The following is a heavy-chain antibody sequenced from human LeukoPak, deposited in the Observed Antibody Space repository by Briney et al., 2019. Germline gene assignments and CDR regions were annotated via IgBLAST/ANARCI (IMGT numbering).Heavy chain of an antibody. CDR3: SSASWELRWFDP. CDR1: GFTFSSYE. Sequence: GGSLRLSCAASGFTFSSYEMHWVRQAPGKGLVWVSRINSDGTITTYADSVKGRFTISRDNAKNTLYLQMNSLRVEDTAVYFCSSASWELRWFDPWGQGTLVTVSS. J-gene: IGHJ5*02. D-gene: IGHD1-26*01. CDR2: INSDGTIT. V-gene: IGHV3-74*01.